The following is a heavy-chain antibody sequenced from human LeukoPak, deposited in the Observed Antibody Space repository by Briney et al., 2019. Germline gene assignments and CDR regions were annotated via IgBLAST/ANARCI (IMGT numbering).Heavy chain of an antibody. CDR1: GYTFTSYG. V-gene: IGHV1-18*01. CDR3: ARGIEDYYDSSGYAFDI. CDR2: ISAYNGNT. J-gene: IGHJ3*02. Sequence: GASVKVSCKASGYTFTSYGISWVRQAPGQRLEWMGWISAYNGNTNYAQKLQGRVTMTTDTSTSPAYMELRSLRSDDTAVYYCARGIEDYYDSSGYAFDIWGQGTMVTVSS. D-gene: IGHD3-22*01.